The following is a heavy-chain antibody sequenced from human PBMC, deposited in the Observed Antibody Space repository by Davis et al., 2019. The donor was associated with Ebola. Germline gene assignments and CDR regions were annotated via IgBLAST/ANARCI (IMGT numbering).Heavy chain of an antibody. CDR2: IYSGGST. V-gene: IGHV3-53*04. CDR1: GFTVSSNY. J-gene: IGHJ4*02. D-gene: IGHD3-10*01. Sequence: GGSLRLSCAASGFTVSSNYMSWVRQAPGKGPEWVSVIYSGGSTYYADSVKGRFTISRHNSKNTLYLQMNSLRAEDTAVYYCARGSIYYGSGLYFDYWGQGTLVTVSS. CDR3: ARGSIYYGSGLYFDY.